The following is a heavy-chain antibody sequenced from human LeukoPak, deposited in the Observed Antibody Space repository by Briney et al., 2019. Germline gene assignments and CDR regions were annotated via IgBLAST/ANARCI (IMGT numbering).Heavy chain of an antibody. V-gene: IGHV4-34*01. CDR3: ARDVNIVVAGSYWYFDL. J-gene: IGHJ2*01. D-gene: IGHD2-2*01. CDR2: INHSGST. Sequence: SETLSLTCAVHGGSFSGYYWSWIRQPPRKGVEWIGEINHSGSTNYNPSLETRVTISVDTSKNQFSMKLSSVTAADTAVYYCARDVNIVVAGSYWYFDLWGRGNLVTVSS. CDR1: GGSFSGYY.